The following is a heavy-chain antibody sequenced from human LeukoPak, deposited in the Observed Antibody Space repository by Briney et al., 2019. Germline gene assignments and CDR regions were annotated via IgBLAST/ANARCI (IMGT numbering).Heavy chain of an antibody. CDR1: GFTFTSYG. D-gene: IGHD3-10*01. CDR2: VTYDGSGK. J-gene: IGHJ6*02. CDR3: AKDHVIMVRGGYFSMDV. V-gene: IGHV3-30*18. Sequence: PGGSLRLSCAVSGFTFTSYGIHWVRQAPGKGLEWVAVVTYDGSGKWYADAVKGRFTISRDNSKNTLYLQMNSLRTEDTAVYYCAKDHVIMVRGGYFSMDVWGQGTTVTVSS.